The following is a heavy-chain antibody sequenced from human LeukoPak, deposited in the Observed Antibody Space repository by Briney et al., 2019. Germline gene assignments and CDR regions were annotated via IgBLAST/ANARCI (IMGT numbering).Heavy chain of an antibody. V-gene: IGHV4-59*01. CDR2: IYYSGST. CDR3: ARALPVHSYGGLDH. Sequence: SETLSLTCTVSGGSISSYYWSWIRQPPGKGLEWIGYIYYSGSTNYNPSLKSRVTISVDTSKNQFSLKLSSVTAADTAVYYCARALPVHSYGGLDHWPQKTRHTVS. CDR1: GGSISSYY. D-gene: IGHD5-18*01. J-gene: IGHJ4*02.